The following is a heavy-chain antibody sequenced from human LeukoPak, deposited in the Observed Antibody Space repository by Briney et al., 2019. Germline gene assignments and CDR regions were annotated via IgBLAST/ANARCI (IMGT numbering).Heavy chain of an antibody. CDR2: ISYDGSNK. J-gene: IGHJ4*02. CDR1: GFTFSSYG. D-gene: IGHD5-24*01. CDR3: ARDLSGGGYNYFDY. V-gene: IGHV3-30*03. Sequence: PGGSLRLSCAASGFTFSSYGMHWVRQAPGKGLEWVAVISYDGSNKYYADSVKGRFTISRDNSKNTLYLQMNSLRAEDTAVYYCARDLSGGGYNYFDYWGQGTLVTVSS.